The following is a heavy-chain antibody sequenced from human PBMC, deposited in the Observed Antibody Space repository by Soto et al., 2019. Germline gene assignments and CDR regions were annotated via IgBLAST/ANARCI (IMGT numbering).Heavy chain of an antibody. CDR2: INHSGST. CDR1: GGSFSGYD. J-gene: IGHJ6*02. D-gene: IGHD6-19*01. Sequence: SETLSLTCAVYGGSFSGYDWSWIRQPPGKGLEWIGEINHSGSTNYNPSLKSRVTISVDTSKNQFSLKLSSVTAADTAVYYCAGSSGWYYYYYGMDVWGQGTTLTVSS. V-gene: IGHV4-34*01. CDR3: AGSSGWYYYYYGMDV.